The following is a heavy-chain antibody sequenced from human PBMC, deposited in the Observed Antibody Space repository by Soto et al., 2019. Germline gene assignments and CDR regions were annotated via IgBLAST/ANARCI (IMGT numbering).Heavy chain of an antibody. J-gene: IGHJ3*02. CDR2: ICDSGGST. Sequence: GGSLRLSCAASGFTFSSYAMSWVRQAPGKGLEWVSAICDSGGSTYYADSVKRRITISRDNSKNMLYLLMNSLRAENTAVYYCARGGWGVVVLAASAFDIWGQGTMVTVSS. CDR3: ARGGWGVVVLAASAFDI. V-gene: IGHV3-23*01. CDR1: GFTFSSYA. D-gene: IGHD2-15*01.